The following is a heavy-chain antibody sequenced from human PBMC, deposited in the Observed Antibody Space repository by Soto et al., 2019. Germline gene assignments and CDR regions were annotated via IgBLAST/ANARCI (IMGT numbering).Heavy chain of an antibody. Sequence: QVQLQQWGAGLLKPSETLSLTCAVYGGSFSGYYWSWIRQPPGKGLEWIGEINHSGSTNYNPSLKSRVTISVDTSKNQFSLKLSSVTAADTAVYYCARASLCSSTSCYAEPVTDYWGQGTLVTVSS. CDR3: ARASLCSSTSCYAEPVTDY. CDR2: INHSGST. CDR1: GGSFSGYY. D-gene: IGHD2-2*01. V-gene: IGHV4-34*01. J-gene: IGHJ4*02.